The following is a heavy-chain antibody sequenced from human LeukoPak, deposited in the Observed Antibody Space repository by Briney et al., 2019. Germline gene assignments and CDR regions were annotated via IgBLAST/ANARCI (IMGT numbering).Heavy chain of an antibody. D-gene: IGHD5-18*01. CDR3: ARDLVDTSMVGFDY. CDR2: ISSSSSYI. Sequence: GGSLRLSCAASGFTFSSYEMNWVRQAPGKGLEWVSSISSSSSYIFHADSVKGQFTISRDNAKNSLYLQMNNLRAEDTAVYYCARDLVDTSMVGFDYWGQGTLVTVSS. V-gene: IGHV3-21*01. CDR1: GFTFSSYE. J-gene: IGHJ4*02.